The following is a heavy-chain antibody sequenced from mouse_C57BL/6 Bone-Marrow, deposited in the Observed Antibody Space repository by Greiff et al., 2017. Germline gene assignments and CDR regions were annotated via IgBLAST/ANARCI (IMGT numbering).Heavy chain of an antibody. V-gene: IGHV14-4*01. J-gene: IGHJ1*03. CDR1: GFNIKDDY. CDR3: TTHYGSSHWYFEV. CDR2: IDPENGDT. Sequence: EVQLQQSGAELVRPGASVKLSCTASGFNIKDDYMHWVKQRPEQGLEWIGWIDPENGDTEYASKFQGKATITADTSSNTAYLQLSSLTSEDTAVEYCTTHYGSSHWYFEVWGTGTTVTVSS. D-gene: IGHD1-1*01.